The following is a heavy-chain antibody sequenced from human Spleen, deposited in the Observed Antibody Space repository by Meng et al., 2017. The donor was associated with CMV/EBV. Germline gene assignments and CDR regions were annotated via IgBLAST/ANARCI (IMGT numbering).Heavy chain of an antibody. Sequence: TVSSGPMDSGACCWSWVRQHPEKGLEWIGYTYYDGSTHYNPSLRSRAAISVDTSKNQFSLRLNSVTAADTAVYYCARQAPDNWFDPWGQGALVTVSS. V-gene: IGHV4-31*03. J-gene: IGHJ5*01. CDR3: ARQAPDNWFDP. CDR2: TYYDGST. CDR1: SGPMDSGACC.